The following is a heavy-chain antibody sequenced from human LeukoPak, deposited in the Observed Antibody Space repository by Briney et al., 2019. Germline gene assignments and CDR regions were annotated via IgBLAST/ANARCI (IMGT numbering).Heavy chain of an antibody. D-gene: IGHD3-10*01. CDR2: ISGSGGST. V-gene: IGHV3-23*01. CDR1: GYTYSSYA. J-gene: IGHJ4*02. CDR3: AKGAHRGVTITAFDD. Sequence: GGSLRLSCAASGYTYSSYAMSWVRQAPGKGLEWVSAISGSGGSTYYADSVKGRFAVSRDNSKNTLDLQLNSLRAEDTAVYYCAKGAHRGVTITAFDDWGQGTLVTVSS.